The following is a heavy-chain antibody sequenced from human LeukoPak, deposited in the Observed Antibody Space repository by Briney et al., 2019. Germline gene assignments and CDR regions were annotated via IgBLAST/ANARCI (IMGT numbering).Heavy chain of an antibody. D-gene: IGHD2-2*01. Sequence: GGSLRLSCAASGFTFSNYAMSWVRQAPGKGLEWVSGISGSGGSTYYADSVRGRFTISRDNSKNTLYLQMNSLRAEDTAVYYCAKGVIPAVDYWGQGTLVTVSS. CDR3: AKGVIPAVDY. CDR1: GFTFSNYA. CDR2: ISGSGGST. V-gene: IGHV3-23*01. J-gene: IGHJ4*02.